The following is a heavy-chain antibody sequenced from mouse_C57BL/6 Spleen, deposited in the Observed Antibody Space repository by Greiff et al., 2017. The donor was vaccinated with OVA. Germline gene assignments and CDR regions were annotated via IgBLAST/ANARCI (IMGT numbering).Heavy chain of an antibody. CDR1: GYTFTSYW. Sequence: QVQLQQPGAELVRPGSSVKLSCKASGYTFTSYWMHWVKQRPIQGLEWIGNIDPSDSETHYNQKFKDKATLTVDKSSSTAYMQLSSLTSEDSAVYSCAREYYGSSYGYWGQGTTLTVSS. V-gene: IGHV1-52*01. J-gene: IGHJ2*01. D-gene: IGHD1-1*01. CDR3: AREYYGSSYGY. CDR2: IDPSDSET.